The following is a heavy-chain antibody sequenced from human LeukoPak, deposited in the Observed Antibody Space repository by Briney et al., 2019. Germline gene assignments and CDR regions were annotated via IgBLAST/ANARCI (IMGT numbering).Heavy chain of an antibody. CDR3: ARAKVASYYDTSGLDY. CDR1: GFTVSSNY. Sequence: GGSLRLSYAASGFTVSSNYMNWVRQAPGKGLEWVSLIYSGGSTYYADSVKGRFTISRDNSKNTLYLQMNSLRAEDTAVYYCARAKVASYYDTSGLDYWGQGTLVTVSS. V-gene: IGHV3-53*01. D-gene: IGHD3-22*01. J-gene: IGHJ4*02. CDR2: IYSGGST.